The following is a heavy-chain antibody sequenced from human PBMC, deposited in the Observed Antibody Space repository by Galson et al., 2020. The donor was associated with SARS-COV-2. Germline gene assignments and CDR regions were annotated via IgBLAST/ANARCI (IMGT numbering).Heavy chain of an antibody. J-gene: IGHJ3*02. D-gene: IGHD3-16*01. CDR2: INNDGSGT. Sequence: GESLKISCAASGFTLNSYWMHWVRQAPGKGLVWVSRINNDGSGTNYADSVKGRFTISRDNAKNTLYLQMNSLRTEDTAVYYCASQLEEFGACSLRLMLGAFAIWGQGTVVTGSS. V-gene: IGHV3-74*01. CDR3: ASQLEEFGACSLRLMLGAFAI. CDR1: GFTLNSYW.